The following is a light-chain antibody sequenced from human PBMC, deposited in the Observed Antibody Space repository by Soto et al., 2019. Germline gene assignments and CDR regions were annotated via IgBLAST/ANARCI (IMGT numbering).Light chain of an antibody. CDR1: QSVGSAY. Sequence: EIVLTQSPGTLSLSPCERATLSLSASQSVGSAYLAWYQQKPGQAPRLLIYGASSRATGIPDRFSGSGSGTDFTLIINRLEPEDVAIYYCQQYGGSPRITFGQGTRLEIK. CDR2: GAS. J-gene: IGKJ5*01. V-gene: IGKV3-20*01. CDR3: QQYGGSPRIT.